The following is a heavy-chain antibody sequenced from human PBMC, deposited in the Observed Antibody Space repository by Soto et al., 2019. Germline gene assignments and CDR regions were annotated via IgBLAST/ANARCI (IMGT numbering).Heavy chain of an antibody. CDR2: IYYSGST. Sequence: SDTLSLTCTVSGGSISSYYWSWIREPPGKGLEWIGYIYYSGSTNYNPSLKSRVTISVDTSKNQFSLKLSSVTAADTAVYYCAITQHPSGWYTRGMDVWGQGTTVTV. J-gene: IGHJ6*02. D-gene: IGHD6-19*01. CDR1: GGSISSYY. CDR3: AITQHPSGWYTRGMDV. V-gene: IGHV4-59*07.